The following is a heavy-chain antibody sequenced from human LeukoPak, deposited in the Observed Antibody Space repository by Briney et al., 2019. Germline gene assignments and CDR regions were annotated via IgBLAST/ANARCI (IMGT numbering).Heavy chain of an antibody. CDR2: INRDGSDT. CDR1: GFTFNSYY. V-gene: IGHV3-74*01. Sequence: GGSLRLSCAASGFTFNSYYMNWVRQAPGKGLVWVSRINRDGSDTIYADSVKGRFTISRDNAKNTLFLRVNSLRAEDTAVYYCAREDFGVDFWGQGTQVTVSS. D-gene: IGHD3-10*01. J-gene: IGHJ4*02. CDR3: AREDFGVDF.